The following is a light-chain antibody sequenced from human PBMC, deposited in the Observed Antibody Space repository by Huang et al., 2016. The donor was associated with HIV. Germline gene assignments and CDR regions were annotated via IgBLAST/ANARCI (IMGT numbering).Light chain of an antibody. Sequence: EIVLTQSPGTLSLSPGERATLSCRASQSFSSNYLAWYQQQPGQAPRLLIYGASSRASGIPDRFSGSGSGTDFTLIISSLEPEDFAVYYCQQYGSSVVTFGQGTKVEVK. V-gene: IGKV3-20*01. CDR1: QSFSSNY. CDR2: GAS. CDR3: QQYGSSVVT. J-gene: IGKJ1*01.